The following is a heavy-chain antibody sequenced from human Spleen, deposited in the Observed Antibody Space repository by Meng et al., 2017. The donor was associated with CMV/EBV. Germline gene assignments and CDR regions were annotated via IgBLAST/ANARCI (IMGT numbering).Heavy chain of an antibody. Sequence: SVKVSCKASGGTFSDFAITWVRQAPGQGLEWVGGIIPFFGAAKYAQKFHGRVSITTDKSRTTGYMELSSLRSEDTALYYCASTYCNHISCYLIAFDYWGQGTLVTVSS. CDR1: GGTFSDFA. CDR2: IIPFFGAA. V-gene: IGHV1-69*05. J-gene: IGHJ4*02. CDR3: ASTYCNHISCYLIAFDY. D-gene: IGHD2/OR15-2a*01.